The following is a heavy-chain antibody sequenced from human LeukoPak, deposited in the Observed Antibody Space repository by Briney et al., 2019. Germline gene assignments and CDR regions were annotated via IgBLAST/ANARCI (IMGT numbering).Heavy chain of an antibody. CDR3: ARVVVVTAIQDYGMDV. Sequence: PGGSLRLSCAASGFSFSGHWMHWARQLPGKGLVWVSRISPTGSTTSYADSVKGRFTISRDNAKNSLYLQMNSLRAEDTAVYYCARVVVVTAIQDYGMDVWGQGTTVTVSS. CDR2: ISPTGSTT. V-gene: IGHV3-74*01. D-gene: IGHD2-21*02. CDR1: GFSFSGHW. J-gene: IGHJ6*02.